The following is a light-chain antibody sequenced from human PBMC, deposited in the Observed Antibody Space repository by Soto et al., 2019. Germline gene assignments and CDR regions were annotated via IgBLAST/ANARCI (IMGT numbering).Light chain of an antibody. V-gene: IGKV3-20*01. CDR2: GAS. Sequence: EIVLTQSPGTLSLSPGERATLSCRASQSVTNTYLAWYQQKPGQAPRHLIYGASNRATGIPDRFSGSGSGTDFTLTISRLEPEDFAVYYCQQYGSSGTFGQGTKVDIK. CDR3: QQYGSSGT. CDR1: QSVTNTY. J-gene: IGKJ1*01.